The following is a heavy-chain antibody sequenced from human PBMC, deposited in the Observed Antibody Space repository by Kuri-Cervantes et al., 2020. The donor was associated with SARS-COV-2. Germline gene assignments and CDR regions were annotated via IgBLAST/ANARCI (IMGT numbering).Heavy chain of an antibody. CDR3: AVYCLTTSCTRGFDH. Sequence: GESLKISCAASGFTFSSYSMNWVRQAPGKGLEWVSSISSSSSYIYYADSVKGRFTLSRDSSKNTLYLQMNSLRAEDTAVYYCAVYCLTTSCTRGFDHWGQGTLVTVSS. D-gene: IGHD2-2*01. J-gene: IGHJ4*02. V-gene: IGHV3-21*04. CDR1: GFTFSSYS. CDR2: ISSSSSYI.